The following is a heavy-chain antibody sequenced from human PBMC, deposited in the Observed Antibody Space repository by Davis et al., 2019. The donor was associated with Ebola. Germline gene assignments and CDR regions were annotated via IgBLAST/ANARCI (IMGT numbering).Heavy chain of an antibody. CDR1: GGSIRSSSYY. CDR2: IYYSGST. D-gene: IGHD2-2*02. Sequence: MPSETLSLTCTVSGGSIRSSSYYWGWIRQPPGKGLEWIGSIYYSGSTYYNPSLKSRVTISVDTSKNQFSLKLSSVTAADTAVYYCARVKGIVVVPAAIRFATQYYFDYWGQGTLVTVSS. V-gene: IGHV4-39*01. J-gene: IGHJ4*02. CDR3: ARVKGIVVVPAAIRFATQYYFDY.